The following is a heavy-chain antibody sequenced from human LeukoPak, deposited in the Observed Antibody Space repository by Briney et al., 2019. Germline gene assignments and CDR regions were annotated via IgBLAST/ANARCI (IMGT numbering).Heavy chain of an antibody. CDR2: ITGNGGTT. CDR3: ARRDYSYSSDYFPLFDN. D-gene: IGHD3-22*01. J-gene: IGHJ4*02. Sequence: GGSLRLSSAASGFAFANYAMAWVRQAPGKGLNWVAGITGNGGTTYYADSVKGRFTISRDNSRDTLYLQMNSLRVEDTAVYYCARRDYSYSSDYFPLFDNWGQGTLVTVSS. V-gene: IGHV3-23*01. CDR1: GFAFANYA.